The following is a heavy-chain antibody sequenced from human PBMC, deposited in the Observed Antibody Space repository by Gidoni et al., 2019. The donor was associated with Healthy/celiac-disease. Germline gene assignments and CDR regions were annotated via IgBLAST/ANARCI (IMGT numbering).Heavy chain of an antibody. CDR3: AREPINYDPFDY. J-gene: IGHJ4*02. V-gene: IGHV3-7*03. CDR2: IKQDGSEK. Sequence: EVQLVESGGGLVQPGGSLRLSCAASGCTFSSYWMSWVRQAPGKGLAWVANIKQDGSEKYYVDSVKGRFTISRDNAKNSLYLQMNSLRAEDTAVYYCAREPINYDPFDYWGQGTLVTVSS. CDR1: GCTFSSYW. D-gene: IGHD1-7*01.